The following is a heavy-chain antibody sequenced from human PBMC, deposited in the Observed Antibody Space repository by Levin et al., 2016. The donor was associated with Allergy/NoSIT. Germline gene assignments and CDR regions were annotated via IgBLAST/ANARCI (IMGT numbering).Heavy chain of an antibody. J-gene: IGHJ3*01. D-gene: IGHD6-19*01. V-gene: IGHV3-69-1*02. CDR1: GFNFSSHN. CDR3: ARDISTGWRTHDAFDF. CDR2: ISRSSSI. Sequence: GESLKISCATYGFNFSSHNMHWVRQVPGKGLEWVSSISRSSSIYSADSLQGRFTISRDNAKNSLYLHMKNLRADDTAVYFCARDISTGWRTHDAFDFWGQGTMVTVSS.